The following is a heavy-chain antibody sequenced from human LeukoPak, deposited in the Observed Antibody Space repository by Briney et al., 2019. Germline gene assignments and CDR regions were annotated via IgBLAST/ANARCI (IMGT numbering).Heavy chain of an antibody. Sequence: GGSLRLSCAASGFTFSSFEMSWVRQAPGKGLEWVSYISSSGSTIYYADSVKGRFTISRDNAKNSLYLQMNSLRAEDTAVYYCAREDGYNQRGDAFDIWGQGTMVTVSS. J-gene: IGHJ3*02. CDR1: GFTFSSFE. V-gene: IGHV3-48*03. CDR3: AREDGYNQRGDAFDI. CDR2: ISSSGSTI. D-gene: IGHD5-24*01.